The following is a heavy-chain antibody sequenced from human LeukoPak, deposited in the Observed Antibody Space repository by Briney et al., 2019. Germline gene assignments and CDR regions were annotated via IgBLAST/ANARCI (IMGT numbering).Heavy chain of an antibody. J-gene: IGHJ4*02. Sequence: PGRSLRLSCAASGFTSSSYAMSWVRQAPGKGLEWVSAISDTGNTYHADSVKGRFTISRDSSKNTLFLQMNRLRPEDAAVYYCAKAPVTTCRGAFCYPFDYWGLGTLVTVSS. D-gene: IGHD2-15*01. CDR2: ISDTGNT. CDR1: GFTSSSYA. V-gene: IGHV3-23*01. CDR3: AKAPVTTCRGAFCYPFDY.